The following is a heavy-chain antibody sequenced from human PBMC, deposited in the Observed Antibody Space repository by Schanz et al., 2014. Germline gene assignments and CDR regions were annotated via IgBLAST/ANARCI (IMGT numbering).Heavy chain of an antibody. CDR3: ARDSDVSKYNLFDS. V-gene: IGHV1-2*06. Sequence: QVHLVQSGAEVKKPGSSVKVSCKASGGTFSSDTFSWVRQAPGQGLEWMGRINPNSGGTNYAQKFQGRVTMTRDTSISTVYMELTRLTFDDTAIYYCARDSDVSKYNLFDSWGQGTLVTVSS. CDR2: INPNSGGT. J-gene: IGHJ5*01. CDR1: GGTFSSDT.